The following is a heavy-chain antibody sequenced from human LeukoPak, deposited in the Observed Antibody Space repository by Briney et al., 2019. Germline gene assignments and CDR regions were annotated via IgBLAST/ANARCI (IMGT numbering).Heavy chain of an antibody. CDR3: ARQDSSGRHDAFDI. D-gene: IGHD3-22*01. Sequence: LETLSLTCTVSGGSISTYYCNWIRQPAGKGLEWVGYVYSSGSTKYNPSPKSRVTISVDTSKNQFSLNLSSVTAADTAVYYCARQDSSGRHDAFDIWGQGTMVTVSS. J-gene: IGHJ3*02. CDR2: VYSSGST. CDR1: GGSISTYY. V-gene: IGHV4-59*08.